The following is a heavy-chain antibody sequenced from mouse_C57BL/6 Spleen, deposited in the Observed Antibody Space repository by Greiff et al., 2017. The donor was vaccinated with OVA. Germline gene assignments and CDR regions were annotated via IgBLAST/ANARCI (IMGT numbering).Heavy chain of an antibody. V-gene: IGHV5-17*01. CDR2: ISSGSSTI. D-gene: IGHD1-1*01. CDR1: GFTFSDYG. J-gene: IGHJ2*01. CDR3: ARKGYYGSFYYFDY. Sequence: EVKVVESGGGLVKPGGSLKLSCAASGFTFSDYGMHWVRQAPEKGLGWVADISSGSSTIYYADTVKGRFTISRDNAKNTLFLQMTSLRSEDTAMYYCARKGYYGSFYYFDYWGQGTTLTVSS.